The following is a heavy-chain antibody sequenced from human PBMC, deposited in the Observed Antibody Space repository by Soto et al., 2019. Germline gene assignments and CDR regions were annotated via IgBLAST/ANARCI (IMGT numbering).Heavy chain of an antibody. Sequence: SLRLSCAASGFTFSDYWIHWVRQAPGKGLVWVSCINPDGSSTTYADSVKGRFTISRDNAKNTLYLQMNSLRAEDTAVYYCARASYHTNDYWGQGTLVTVSS. J-gene: IGHJ4*02. CDR1: GFTFSDYW. CDR3: ARASYHTNDY. V-gene: IGHV3-74*01. CDR2: INPDGSST.